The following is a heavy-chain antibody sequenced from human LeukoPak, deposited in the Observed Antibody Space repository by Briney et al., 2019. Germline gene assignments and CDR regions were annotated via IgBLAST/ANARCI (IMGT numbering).Heavy chain of an antibody. D-gene: IGHD6-13*01. J-gene: IGHJ1*01. CDR1: GFTFSDYA. V-gene: IGHV3-23*01. CDR3: AKSAGYTSNWYNFQH. CDR2: ISGSGGTT. Sequence: GGSLRLSCAASGFTFSDYAMSWVRQTPGKGLEWVSAISGSGGTTYYADSLKGRFTISRDNSKSTLYLQMNSLRAEDTALYYCAKSAGYTSNWYNFQHWGQGTLVTVSS.